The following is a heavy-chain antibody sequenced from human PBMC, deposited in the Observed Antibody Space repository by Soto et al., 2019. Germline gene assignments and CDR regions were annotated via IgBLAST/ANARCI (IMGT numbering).Heavy chain of an antibody. CDR1: GFTFSSYG. CDR2: ISYDGSNT. V-gene: IGHV3-30*03. CDR3: XXXXXXXXXXXISSSYYFDY. J-gene: IGHJ4*02. D-gene: IGHD1-1*01. Sequence: QVQLVESGGGVVQPGRSLRLSCVASGFTFSSYGMHWVRQAPGKGLEWVAIISYDGSNTYYADSVKGRFTISRDNSKNTLYLQMXSLXXXXXSXXYXXXXXXXXXXXXISSSYYFDYWGQGTLVTVSS.